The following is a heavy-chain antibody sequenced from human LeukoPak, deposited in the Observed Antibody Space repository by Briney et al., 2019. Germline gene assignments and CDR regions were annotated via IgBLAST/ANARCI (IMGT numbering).Heavy chain of an antibody. V-gene: IGHV1-2*02. D-gene: IGHD5-12*01. CDR3: ARGIVDSGYGYFDY. Sequence: ASVKVSCKASGYTFTGYYMHWVRQAPGQGLERMGWINPNSGSTNYAQKFQAGVTMTRDTSISTAYMELSTLRSDDTAVYYCARGIVDSGYGYFDYWGQGTLVTVSS. J-gene: IGHJ4*02. CDR2: INPNSGST. CDR1: GYTFTGYY.